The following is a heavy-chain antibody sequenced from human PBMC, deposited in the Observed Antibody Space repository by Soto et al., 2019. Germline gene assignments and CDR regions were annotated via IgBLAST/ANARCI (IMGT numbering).Heavy chain of an antibody. Sequence: PGGSLRLSCAASGFTFSSYGMHWVRQAPGKGLEWVAVISYDGSNKYYADSVKGRFTISRDNSKNTLYLQMNSLRAEDTAVYYCAKDHRGGYSGYDLPPNYYYGMDVWGQGTTVTVSS. V-gene: IGHV3-30*18. CDR2: ISYDGSNK. D-gene: IGHD5-12*01. J-gene: IGHJ6*02. CDR3: AKDHRGGYSGYDLPPNYYYGMDV. CDR1: GFTFSSYG.